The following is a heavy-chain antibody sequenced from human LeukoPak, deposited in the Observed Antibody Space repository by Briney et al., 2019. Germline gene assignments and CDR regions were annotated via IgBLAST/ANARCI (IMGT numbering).Heavy chain of an antibody. CDR3: ARHAHYYDSSGYYSFDY. J-gene: IGHJ4*02. D-gene: IGHD3-22*01. CDR2: IYYSGST. V-gene: IGHV4-59*08. CDR1: GGSISSYY. Sequence: SETLSLTCTVSGGSISSYYWSWIRQPRGKGLEWIGYIYYSGSTNYNPSLKSRVTISVDTSKNQFSLKLNSVTAADTAVYYCARHAHYYDSSGYYSFDYWGQGTLVTVSS.